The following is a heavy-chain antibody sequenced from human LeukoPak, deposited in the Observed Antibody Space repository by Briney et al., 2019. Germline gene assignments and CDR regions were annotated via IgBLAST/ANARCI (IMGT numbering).Heavy chain of an antibody. Sequence: SETLSLTCTVSGGSISSGSYYWSWIRQPAGKGLEWIGYIYYSGSTNYNPSLKSRVTISVDTSKNQFSLKLSSVTAADTAVYYCARSPAAGTFIFDYWGQGTLVTVSS. D-gene: IGHD6-13*01. CDR3: ARSPAAGTFIFDY. V-gene: IGHV4-61*10. CDR1: GGSISSGSYY. J-gene: IGHJ4*02. CDR2: IYYSGST.